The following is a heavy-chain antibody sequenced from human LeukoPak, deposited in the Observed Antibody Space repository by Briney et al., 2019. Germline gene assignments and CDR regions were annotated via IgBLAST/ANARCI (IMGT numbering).Heavy chain of an antibody. V-gene: IGHV4-30-4*08. J-gene: IGHJ4*02. CDR1: GGSISSGDYY. D-gene: IGHD3-16*01. Sequence: SETLSLTCTVSGGSISSGDYYWSWLRQPPGKGLEWIGYIYYSGSTYYNPSLKSRVTISVDTSKNQFSLKLSSVTAADTAVYYCARDRITASRFDYWGQGTLVTVSS. CDR2: IYYSGST. CDR3: ARDRITASRFDY.